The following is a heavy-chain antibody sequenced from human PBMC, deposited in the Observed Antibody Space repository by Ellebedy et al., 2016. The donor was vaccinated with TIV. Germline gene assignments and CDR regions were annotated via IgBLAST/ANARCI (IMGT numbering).Heavy chain of an antibody. CDR2: IRSSSSDI. CDR1: GFTFSSYT. Sequence: GGSLRLSXAASGFTFSSYTMNWVRQAPGKGLEWVSSIRSSSSDIYYANSVKGRFTISRDNVKNSLHLQMSSLRAEDTAVYYCARDSRARYYDTSGYSDYWGQGILVTVSS. D-gene: IGHD3-22*01. J-gene: IGHJ4*02. V-gene: IGHV3-21*01. CDR3: ARDSRARYYDTSGYSDY.